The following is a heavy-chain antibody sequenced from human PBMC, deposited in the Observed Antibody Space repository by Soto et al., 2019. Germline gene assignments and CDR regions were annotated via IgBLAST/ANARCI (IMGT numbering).Heavy chain of an antibody. J-gene: IGHJ6*02. V-gene: IGHV3-30*03. D-gene: IGHD1-1*01. CDR2: TTYGGGIK. Sequence: SRSVTGGASGRRCRKNGVEWVRLEKVKVLECVAATTYGGGIKHYVDSVKGRFTISRDNSKNTLYLQMNSLRVEDTATFFCPGALEIPYFYSVLNFWVHGSTVTV. CDR3: PGALEIPYFYSVLNF. CDR1: GRRCRKNG.